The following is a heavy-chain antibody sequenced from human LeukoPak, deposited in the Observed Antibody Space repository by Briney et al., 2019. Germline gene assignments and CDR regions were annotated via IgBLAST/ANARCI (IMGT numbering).Heavy chain of an antibody. D-gene: IGHD2-2*01. CDR2: IYYSGST. J-gene: IGHJ4*02. CDR1: GGSISSYY. CDR3: ARDQGYHDY. V-gene: IGHV4-59*12. Sequence: SETLSLTCTVSGGSISSYYWSWIRQPPGKGLEWIGYIYYSGSTYYNPSLKSRVTISVDTSKNQFSLKLSSVTAADTAVYYCARDQGYHDYWGQGTLVTVSS.